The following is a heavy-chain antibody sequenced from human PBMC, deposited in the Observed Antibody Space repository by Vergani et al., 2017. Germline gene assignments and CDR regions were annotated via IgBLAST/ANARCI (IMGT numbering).Heavy chain of an antibody. D-gene: IGHD2-2*01. CDR3: ARVGTSSNRDYFDP. J-gene: IGHJ5*02. V-gene: IGHV1-2*02. CDR2: INPNSGGT. Sequence: QVQLVQSGAEVKKPGASVKVSCKASGYTFTDYFMHWVRQAPGQGLEWMGWINPNSGGTNYAQKFQGRVTMTRDTSISTAYMELSNLRSDDTAVYYCARVGTSSNRDYFDPWGQGTLVTVSS. CDR1: GYTFTDYF.